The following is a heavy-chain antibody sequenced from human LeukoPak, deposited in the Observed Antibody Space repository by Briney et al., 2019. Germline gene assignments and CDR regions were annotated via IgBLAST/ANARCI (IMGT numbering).Heavy chain of an antibody. V-gene: IGHV1-18*01. D-gene: IGHD6-19*01. CDR1: DYSFTSYA. Sequence: ASVKVSCKGSDYSFTSYAINWVRQAPGPGLEWLGGISAYNGNTNYAQKFQDRDTLTTDASTSTASLELRSLTSDDTAVYYCARDPLSSTWSNYYHARDVWGPGTTVTVSS. CDR2: ISAYNGNT. J-gene: IGHJ6*02. CDR3: ARDPLSSTWSNYYHARDV.